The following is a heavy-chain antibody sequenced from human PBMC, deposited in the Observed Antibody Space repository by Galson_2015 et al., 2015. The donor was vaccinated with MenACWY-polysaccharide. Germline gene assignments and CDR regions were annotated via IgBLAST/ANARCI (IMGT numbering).Heavy chain of an antibody. Sequence: PALVKPTQTLTLTCTFSGFSLRTRGAGVGWIRQPPGKAQEWLAVIYWNDDEHYSPSLKNRLTITKDTSKNQVVLTMTNMDPVDTATYYCSHIRGIQYYESWGQGTLVTVSS. CDR2: IYWNDDE. J-gene: IGHJ4*02. V-gene: IGHV2-5*01. D-gene: IGHD3-22*01. CDR3: SHIRGIQYYES. CDR1: GFSLRTRGAG.